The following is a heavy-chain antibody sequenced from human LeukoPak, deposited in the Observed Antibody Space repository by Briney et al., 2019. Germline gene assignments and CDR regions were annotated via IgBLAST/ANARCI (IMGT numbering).Heavy chain of an antibody. J-gene: IGHJ6*02. V-gene: IGHV1-3*01. D-gene: IGHD2-21*02. CDR2: IDAGSGNT. CDR3: ARRGVTTQYSFYAMAV. CDR1: GYTFTSYA. Sequence: ASVKVSCEASGYTFTSYAVHWVRRAPGQRPEWMGWIDAGSGNTGCSQEFQGRVTITRDTSASTAYMELSSLTSEDTAVYYCARRGVTTQYSFYAMAVWGQGTTVTVSS.